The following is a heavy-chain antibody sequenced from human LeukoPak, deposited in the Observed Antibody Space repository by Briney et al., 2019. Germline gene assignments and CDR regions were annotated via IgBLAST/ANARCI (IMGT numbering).Heavy chain of an antibody. J-gene: IGHJ4*02. Sequence: GGSLRLSCAASGFTFSSYNMNWVRQAPGKGLEWVSSISSSSSYIYYADSVKGRFTISRDNAKNSLYLQMNSLRAEDTAVFYCARDLSVGAKPDLGFDYWGQGTLVTVSS. CDR3: ARDLSVGAKPDLGFDY. CDR2: ISSSSSYI. CDR1: GFTFSSYN. V-gene: IGHV3-21*01. D-gene: IGHD1-26*01.